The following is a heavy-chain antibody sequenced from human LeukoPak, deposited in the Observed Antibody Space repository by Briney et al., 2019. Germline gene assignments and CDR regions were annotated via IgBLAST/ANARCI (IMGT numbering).Heavy chain of an antibody. CDR3: ARGLVRGLRTTKWFDP. J-gene: IGHJ5*02. V-gene: IGHV4-34*01. CDR1: GGSFNGYY. D-gene: IGHD3-10*01. Sequence: KPSETLSLTCAVYGGSFNGYYWSWLPQPPGKGLEWIGEINHSGSTNYNPSLKSRVTISVDTSKHQFSLKLSSVTAAHTAVYYCARGLVRGLRTTKWFDPWGQGTLLTVSS. CDR2: INHSGST.